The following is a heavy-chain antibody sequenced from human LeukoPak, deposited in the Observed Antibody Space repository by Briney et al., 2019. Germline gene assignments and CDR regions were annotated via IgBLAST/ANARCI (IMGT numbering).Heavy chain of an antibody. Sequence: PSETLSLTCTVSGGSISSYYWSWIRQPPGKGLEGVGYIYYIGSTNYNPSLKSRVTISVDTSKNQFSLKLSSVTAADTAVYYCARTPPRYCSGGSCLDYWGQGTLVTVST. D-gene: IGHD2-15*01. V-gene: IGHV4-59*12. J-gene: IGHJ4*02. CDR1: GGSISSYY. CDR3: ARTPPRYCSGGSCLDY. CDR2: IYYIGST.